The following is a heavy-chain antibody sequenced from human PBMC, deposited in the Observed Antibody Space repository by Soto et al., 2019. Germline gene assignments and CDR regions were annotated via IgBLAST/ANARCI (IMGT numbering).Heavy chain of an antibody. CDR1: GGTFSNDI. J-gene: IGHJ4*02. D-gene: IGHD5-12*01. CDR3: VRDSPIGSTFSGYDGIDY. Sequence: QVQLVQSGAEVKKPGSSVKVSCKTSGGTFSNDIITWVRQAPGQGLEWMGRIIPHLDTTNYVQKFQGRVTITADKSTGTAYMELNSLRSEDTAVYYCVRDSPIGSTFSGYDGIDYWGQGTLVTVSS. CDR2: IIPHLDTT. V-gene: IGHV1-69*08.